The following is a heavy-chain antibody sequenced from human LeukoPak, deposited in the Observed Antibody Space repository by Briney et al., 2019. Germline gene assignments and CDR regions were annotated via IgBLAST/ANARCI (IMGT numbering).Heavy chain of an antibody. CDR2: ISYDGSNK. D-gene: IGHD3-22*01. J-gene: IGHJ4*02. CDR3: AKMYYYDSSGYKDYFDY. V-gene: IGHV3-30*18. CDR1: GFTFSSYG. Sequence: GRSLRLSCAASGFTFSSYGMHWVRQAPGKGLEWVAVISYDGSNKYYADSVKGRFTISRDNSKNTLYLQMNSLRAEDTAVYYCAKMYYYDSSGYKDYFDYWGQGTLVTVSS.